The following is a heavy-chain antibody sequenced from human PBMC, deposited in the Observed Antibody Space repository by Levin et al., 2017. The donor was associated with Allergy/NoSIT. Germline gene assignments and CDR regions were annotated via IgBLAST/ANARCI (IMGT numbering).Heavy chain of an antibody. CDR3: ARVRSALTGHWFDP. J-gene: IGHJ5*02. V-gene: IGHV4-4*02. CDR2: IYHSGNT. CDR1: GGSILGGSW. Sequence: NPSETLSLTCTVSGGSILGGSWWNWVRRSPGKGLEWIGEIYHSGNTNYNPSLRSRVIISVDKSKNQLSLILTSVTVADTAVYYCARVRSALTGHWFDPWGQGALVTVSS. D-gene: IGHD3-9*01.